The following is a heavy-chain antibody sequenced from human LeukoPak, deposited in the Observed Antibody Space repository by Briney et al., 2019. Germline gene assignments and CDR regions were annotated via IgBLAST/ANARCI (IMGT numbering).Heavy chain of an antibody. CDR1: GYTFTSYD. CDR2: MNPNSGNT. D-gene: IGHD3-9*01. CDR3: ARVRTRNYDILTGTDWAFDY. J-gene: IGHJ4*02. V-gene: IGHV1-8*01. Sequence: GASVKVSCKASGYTFTSYDINWVRQATGQGLEWMGWMNPNSGNTGYAQKFQGRVTMTRNTSISTAYMELSSLRSEDTAVYYCARVRTRNYDILTGTDWAFDYWGQGTLVTVSS.